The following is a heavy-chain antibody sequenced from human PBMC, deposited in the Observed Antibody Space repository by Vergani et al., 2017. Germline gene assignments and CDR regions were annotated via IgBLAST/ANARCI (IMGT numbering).Heavy chain of an antibody. CDR1: GFTFSSYS. V-gene: IGHV3-21*01. D-gene: IGHD6-19*01. CDR3: ARGSGWYPYYLDY. Sequence: EVQLVESGGGLVKPGGSLRLSCAASGFTFSSYSMNWVRQAPGKGLEWVSSISSSSSYIYYADSVKGRFTISRDNAKNSLYLQMNSLRAEDTAVYYCARGSGWYPYYLDYWGQGTLVTVSS. CDR2: ISSSSSYI. J-gene: IGHJ4*02.